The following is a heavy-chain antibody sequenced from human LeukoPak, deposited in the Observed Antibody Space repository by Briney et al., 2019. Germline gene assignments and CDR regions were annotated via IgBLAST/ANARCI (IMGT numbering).Heavy chain of an antibody. D-gene: IGHD6-13*01. J-gene: IGHJ6*02. CDR1: GYTFTSYD. CDR2: MNPNSGNT. Sequence: ASVKVSFKASGYTFTSYDINWVRQATGQGLEWMGWMNPNSGNTGYAQKFQGRVTMTRNTSISTAYMELSSLRSEDTAVYYCARGSSSWYYYYYGMDVWGQGTTVTVSS. V-gene: IGHV1-8*01. CDR3: ARGSSSWYYYYYGMDV.